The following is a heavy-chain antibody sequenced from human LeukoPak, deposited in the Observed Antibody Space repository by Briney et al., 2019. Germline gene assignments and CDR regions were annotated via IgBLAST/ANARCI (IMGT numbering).Heavy chain of an antibody. CDR2: IWYEGSNK. D-gene: IGHD5-18*01. CDR1: GFTFSSYG. CDR3: AKDQSGGYSYGLFDY. Sequence: GGSLRLSCAASGFTFSSYGMHWVRQAPGKGLEWVAVIWYEGSNKYYADSVKGRFTISRDNSKNTLYLKMNSLRDEDTAVYYCAKDQSGGYSYGLFDYWGEGTLVTVSS. V-gene: IGHV3-33*06. J-gene: IGHJ4*02.